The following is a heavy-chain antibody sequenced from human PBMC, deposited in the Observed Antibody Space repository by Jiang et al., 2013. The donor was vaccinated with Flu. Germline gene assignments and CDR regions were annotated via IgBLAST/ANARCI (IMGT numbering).Heavy chain of an antibody. CDR2: IYPGDSDT. J-gene: IGHJ3*02. CDR3: ATKYYSDSSGYYFVDHDAFDI. V-gene: IGHV5-51*01. CDR1: GYSFTSYW. Sequence: VFGYSFTSYWIGWVRQMPGKGLEWMGIIYPGDSDTRYSPSFQGQVTISVDKSISTAYLQWISLKASDTAMYYCATKYYSDSSGYYFVDHDAFDIWGQGTMVIVSS. D-gene: IGHD3-22*01.